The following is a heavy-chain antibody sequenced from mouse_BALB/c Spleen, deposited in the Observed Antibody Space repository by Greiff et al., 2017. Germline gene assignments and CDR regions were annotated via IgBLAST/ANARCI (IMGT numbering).Heavy chain of an antibody. CDR3: ARGYYGSSSYYAMDY. V-gene: IGHV14-3*02. J-gene: IGHJ4*01. CDR2: IDPANGNT. D-gene: IGHD1-1*01. CDR1: GFNIKDTY. Sequence: EVKLMESGAELVKPGASVKLSCTASGFNIKDTYMHWVKQRPEQGLEWIGRIDPANGNTIYDPKFQGKASITADTSSNTAYLQLSSLTSEDTAVYYCARGYYGSSSYYAMDYWGQGTSVTVSS.